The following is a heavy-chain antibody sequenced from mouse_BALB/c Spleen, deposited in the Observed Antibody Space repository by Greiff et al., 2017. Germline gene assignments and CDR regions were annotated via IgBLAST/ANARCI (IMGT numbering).Heavy chain of an antibody. V-gene: IGHV1-4*01. Sequence: HVQLQQSGAELARPGASVKMSCKASGYTFTSYTMHWVKQRPGQGLEWIGYINPSSGYTSYNQKFKDKATLTADKSSSTAYMQLSSLTSEESAVYYCERGLSYYDYAMDYWGQGTSVTVSS. CDR2: INPSSGYT. CDR1: GYTFTSYT. D-gene: IGHD1-1*01. CDR3: ERGLSYYDYAMDY. J-gene: IGHJ4*01.